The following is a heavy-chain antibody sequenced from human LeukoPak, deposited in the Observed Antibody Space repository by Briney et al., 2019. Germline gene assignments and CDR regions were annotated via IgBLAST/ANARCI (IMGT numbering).Heavy chain of an antibody. CDR2: IKQDGSDK. Sequence: PGGSLRLSCAASGYTFSSYAMTWVRQAPGKGLEWVASIKQDGSDKYYVDSVKGRFTISRDNAKNSLYLQMNSLRAEDTAVYYCARDRGYVSYDYWGQGTLVTVSS. V-gene: IGHV3-7*05. CDR3: ARDRGYVSYDY. J-gene: IGHJ4*02. CDR1: GYTFSSYA. D-gene: IGHD1-26*01.